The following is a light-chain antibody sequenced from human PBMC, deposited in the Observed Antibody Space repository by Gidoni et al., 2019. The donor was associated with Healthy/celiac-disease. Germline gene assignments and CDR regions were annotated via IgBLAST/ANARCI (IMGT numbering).Light chain of an antibody. CDR1: NIGSKS. CDR2: YDS. V-gene: IGLV3-21*04. Sequence: SYVLTQPPSVSVAPGKTARITWGGNNIGSKSVHWYQQKPGQAPVLVIYYDSDRPSGIPERFSGSNSGNTATLTISRVEAGDEADYYCQVWDSSSDMGVFGGGTKLTVL. CDR3: QVWDSSSDMGV. J-gene: IGLJ3*02.